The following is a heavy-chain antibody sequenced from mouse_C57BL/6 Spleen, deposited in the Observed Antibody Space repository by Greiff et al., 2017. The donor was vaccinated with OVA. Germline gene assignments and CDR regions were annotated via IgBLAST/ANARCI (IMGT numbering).Heavy chain of an antibody. J-gene: IGHJ2*01. CDR2: IYPGDGDT. D-gene: IGHD2-5*01. Sequence: VKLMESGPELVKPGASVKISCKASGYAFSSSWMNWVKQRPGKGLEWIGRIYPGDGDTNYNGKFKGKATLTADKSSSTAYMQLSSLTSEDSAVYFCARDSNYLYYFDYWGQGTTLTVSS. V-gene: IGHV1-82*01. CDR1: GYAFSSSW. CDR3: ARDSNYLYYFDY.